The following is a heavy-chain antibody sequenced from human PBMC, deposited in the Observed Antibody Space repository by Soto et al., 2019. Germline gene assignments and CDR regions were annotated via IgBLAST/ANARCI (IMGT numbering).Heavy chain of an antibody. V-gene: IGHV3-30-3*01. Sequence: GGSLRLSCAASGFTFSSYAMHWVRQAPGKGLEWVAVISYDGSNKYYADSVKGRFTISRDNSKNTLYLQMNSLRAEDTAVYYCARDGVAANSLYYYYYYMDVWGKGTTVTVSS. CDR3: ARDGVAANSLYYYYYYMDV. D-gene: IGHD2-15*01. CDR2: ISYDGSNK. CDR1: GFTFSSYA. J-gene: IGHJ6*03.